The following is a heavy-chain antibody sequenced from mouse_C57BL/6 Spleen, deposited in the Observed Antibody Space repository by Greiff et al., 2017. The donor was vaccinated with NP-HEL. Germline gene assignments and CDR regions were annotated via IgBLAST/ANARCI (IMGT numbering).Heavy chain of an antibody. J-gene: IGHJ4*01. CDR1: GFTFSDYG. Sequence: EVKLVESGGGLVKPGGSLKLSCAASGFTFSDYGMHWVRQAPEKGLEWVAYISSGSSTIYYADTVKGRFTISRDNAKNTLFLQMTSLRSEDTAMYYCARVYDGYYSYAMDYWGQGTSVTVSS. V-gene: IGHV5-17*01. CDR3: ARVYDGYYSYAMDY. CDR2: ISSGSSTI. D-gene: IGHD2-3*01.